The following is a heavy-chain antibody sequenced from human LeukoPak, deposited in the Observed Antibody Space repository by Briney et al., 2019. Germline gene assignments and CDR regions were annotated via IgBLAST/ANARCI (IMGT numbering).Heavy chain of an antibody. J-gene: IGHJ6*03. V-gene: IGHV4-34*01. CDR2: INHSGST. D-gene: IGHD5-18*01. Sequence: NPSETLSLTCAVYGGSFSGYYWSWIRQPPGKGLEWIGEINHSGSTNYNPSLKSRVTISVDTSKNQFSLKLSSVTAADTAVYYCARKGYGHYHYYYYYMDVWGKGTTVTVSS. CDR3: ARKGYGHYHYYYYYMDV. CDR1: GGSFSGYY.